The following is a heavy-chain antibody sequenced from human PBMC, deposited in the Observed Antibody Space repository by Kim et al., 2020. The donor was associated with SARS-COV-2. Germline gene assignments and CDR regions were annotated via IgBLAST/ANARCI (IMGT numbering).Heavy chain of an antibody. J-gene: IGHJ6*02. D-gene: IGHD5-18*01. Sequence: GGSLRLSCAASGFTFSSYSMNWVRQAPGKGLEWVSSISSSSSYIYYADSVKGRFTISRDNAKNSLYLLMNSLRAEDTAVYYCARRGIQLLVYYGMDVWGQGTTVTVSS. CDR2: ISSSSSYI. V-gene: IGHV3-21*01. CDR3: ARRGIQLLVYYGMDV. CDR1: GFTFSSYS.